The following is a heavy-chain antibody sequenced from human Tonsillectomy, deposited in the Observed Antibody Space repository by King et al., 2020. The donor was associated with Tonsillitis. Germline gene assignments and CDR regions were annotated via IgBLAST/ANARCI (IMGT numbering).Heavy chain of an antibody. CDR1: GFTFSSCV. V-gene: IGHV3-30-3*01. J-gene: IGHJ4*02. D-gene: IGHD2-8*01. Sequence: VQLVESGGGVVQPGRSLRLSCAASGFTFSSCVMHWVRQAPGKGLEWVAVISYDGSNKHNADSVKGRFTISRDNTKNTLFLQMNSLRAEDTAVYYCVSGSGTSGDNPLDYWGQRTLVTVSS. CDR2: ISYDGSNK. CDR3: VSGSGTSGDNPLDY.